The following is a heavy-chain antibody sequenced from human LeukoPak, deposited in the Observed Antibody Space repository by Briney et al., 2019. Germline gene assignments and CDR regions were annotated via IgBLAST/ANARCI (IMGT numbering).Heavy chain of an antibody. CDR2: IYPGDSDT. Sequence: GESLKISRKGSGYSFTSYWIGWVRQMPGKGLEWMGIIYPGDSDTRYSPSFQGQVTISADKSISTAYLQWSSLKASDTAMYYCARPSLRSSSSPAFDIWGQGTMVTVSS. CDR3: ARPSLRSSSSPAFDI. J-gene: IGHJ3*02. D-gene: IGHD6-6*01. CDR1: GYSFTSYW. V-gene: IGHV5-51*01.